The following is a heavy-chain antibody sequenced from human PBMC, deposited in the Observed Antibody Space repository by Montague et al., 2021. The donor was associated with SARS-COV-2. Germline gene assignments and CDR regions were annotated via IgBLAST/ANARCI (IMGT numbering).Heavy chain of an antibody. V-gene: IGHV4-39*07. CDR2: IHIGGTS. D-gene: IGHD3-9*01. CDR1: GDSISSGDYF. Sequence: SETLSFTCTVSGDSISSGDYFWGWIRQPPGKGLEWIASIHIGGTSYLNPSLKSRVTISIDSSKNQFSLNVTSVTAADTAVYFCARSRDWYLGNWGQGTLATVSS. J-gene: IGHJ4*02. CDR3: ARSRDWYLGN.